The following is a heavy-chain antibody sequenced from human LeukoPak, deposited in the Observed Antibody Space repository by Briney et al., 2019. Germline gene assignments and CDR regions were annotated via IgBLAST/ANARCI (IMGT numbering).Heavy chain of an antibody. J-gene: IGHJ6*02. CDR3: ARLVVAAMHYYYGMDV. Sequence: GGSLRLSCAASGFTFSSYTMSWVRQAPGKGLEWVSTITTSDGNTYYADSVKGRFTISRDNAKNSLYLQMNSLRAEDTAVYYCARLVVAAMHYYYGMDVWGQGTTVTVSS. D-gene: IGHD2-15*01. V-gene: IGHV3-21*04. CDR1: GFTFSSYT. CDR2: ITTSDGNT.